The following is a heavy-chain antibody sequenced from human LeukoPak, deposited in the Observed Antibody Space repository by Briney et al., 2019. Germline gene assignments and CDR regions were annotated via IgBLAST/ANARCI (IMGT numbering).Heavy chain of an antibody. J-gene: IGHJ4*02. D-gene: IGHD3-22*01. V-gene: IGHV1-8*01. CDR1: GYTFTSYD. CDR2: VNPNSGNT. CDR3: ARRSDDYDSSAYYH. Sequence: ASVKVSCKTSGYTFTSYDLNWVRQATGQGLEWMGWVNPNSGNTGYAQKFQGRVTMTMDPSISTAYMELSSLRSEDTAVYYCARRSDDYDSSAYYHGGQGTLGTVSS.